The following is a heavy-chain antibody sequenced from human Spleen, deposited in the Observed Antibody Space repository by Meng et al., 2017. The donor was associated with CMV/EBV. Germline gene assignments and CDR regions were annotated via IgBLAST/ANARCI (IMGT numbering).Heavy chain of an antibody. D-gene: IGHD1-26*01. CDR3: AREGLLVGDPFDY. CDR2: INRDGSST. J-gene: IGHJ4*02. V-gene: IGHV3-74*03. CDR1: GITITSHW. Sequence: GESLKISCAVSGITITSHWMHWVRQVPGRGLVWVSRINRDGSSTAYADSVKGRFTISRDNTKNTLHLQMNSLRAEDSAVYYCAREGLLVGDPFDYWGQGNLVTVSS.